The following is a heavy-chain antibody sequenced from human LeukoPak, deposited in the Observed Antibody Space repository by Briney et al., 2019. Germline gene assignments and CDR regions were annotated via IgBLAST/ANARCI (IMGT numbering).Heavy chain of an antibody. CDR3: ARGHGYRYGYDY. D-gene: IGHD5-18*01. CDR1: GFTFSSYS. V-gene: IGHV3-21*01. CDR2: ISSSSSYI. Sequence: GGSLRLSCAASGFTFSSYSMNWVRQAPGKGLEWVSSISSSSSYIYYADSVRGRFTISRDNAKNSLYLQMNSLRAEDTAVYYCARGHGYRYGYDYRGQGTLVTVSS. J-gene: IGHJ4*02.